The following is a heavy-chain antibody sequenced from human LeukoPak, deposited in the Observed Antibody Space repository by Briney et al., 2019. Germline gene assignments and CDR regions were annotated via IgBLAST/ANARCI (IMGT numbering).Heavy chain of an antibody. D-gene: IGHD3-3*01. Sequence: KPGSSVKVSCKASGCTFSSYAISWVRQAPGQGLEWMGSIIPICGTANYAQKFQGRVTIPTDESKRKAYMELSSLRSEDTAVYSCVRDTYDFWSGYLGWFDPWGQGTVVTVSS. CDR1: GCTFSSYA. CDR2: IIPICGTA. CDR3: VRDTYDFWSGYLGWFDP. J-gene: IGHJ5*02. V-gene: IGHV1-69*05.